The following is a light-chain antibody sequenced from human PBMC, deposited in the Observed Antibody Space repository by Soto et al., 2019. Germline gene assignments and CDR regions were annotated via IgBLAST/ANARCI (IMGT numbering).Light chain of an antibody. J-gene: IGLJ2*01. Sequence: QSALTQPASVSGSPGQSITISCTGTSSDVGGYNYVSWYQRHPGKAPKLKIYDVSRRPSGVSDRFSGSKSGNTASLTISGLQAEDEADYYCSSYASSSIVVFGGGTQLTVL. CDR3: SSYASSSIVV. V-gene: IGLV2-14*01. CDR1: SSDVGGYNY. CDR2: DVS.